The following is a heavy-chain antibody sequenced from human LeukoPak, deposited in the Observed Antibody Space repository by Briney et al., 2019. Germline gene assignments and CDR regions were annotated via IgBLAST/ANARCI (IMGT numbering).Heavy chain of an antibody. CDR3: AREAGWNFNAFDI. V-gene: IGHV4-4*07. J-gene: IGHJ3*02. CDR1: RGSVSSYP. Sequence: SETLSLTCTVSRGSVSSYPWNRIRQPAGKGLEYIGRIHGSGSTNYNPSLMGRVTMSVDSSKNQISLRLTSVTAADTAVYFCAREAGWNFNAFDIWGQGTMVTV. CDR2: IHGSGST. D-gene: IGHD6-19*01.